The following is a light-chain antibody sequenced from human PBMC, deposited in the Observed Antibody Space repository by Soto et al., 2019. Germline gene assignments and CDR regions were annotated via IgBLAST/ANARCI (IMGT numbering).Light chain of an antibody. CDR2: KAS. V-gene: IGKV1-5*03. CDR3: QQYNNYWT. Sequence: DIQMTQSPSTLSASVGDRVTITCRASQSISSGLAWYQQKPGQAPKFLIYKASRLQSGVPSRFSGSGSGTEFTLTISSLQPDDLATYYCQQYNNYWTFGQGTKVEIK. J-gene: IGKJ1*01. CDR1: QSISSG.